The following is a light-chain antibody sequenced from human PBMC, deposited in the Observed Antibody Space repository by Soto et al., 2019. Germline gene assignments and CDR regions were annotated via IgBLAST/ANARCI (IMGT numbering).Light chain of an antibody. CDR1: QSVSNNY. CDR3: QQRSDWHPIT. J-gene: IGKJ5*01. CDR2: GAS. Sequence: EIVLTQSPGTLSLSPGERATLSCKTSQSVSNNYLAWYQQKPGQATRLIIYGASSRANGIPDRFSGSGSGTDFTLSISRLEPEDFAVYYCQQRSDWHPITFGQGTRLEIK. V-gene: IGKV3D-20*02.